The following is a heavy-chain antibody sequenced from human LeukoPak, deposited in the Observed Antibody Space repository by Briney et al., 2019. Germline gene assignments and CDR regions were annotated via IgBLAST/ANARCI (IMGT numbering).Heavy chain of an antibody. J-gene: IGHJ5*02. D-gene: IGHD1-14*01. CDR1: GFTFSSYE. CDR2: ISSSGSTI. CDR3: ASDDHRLQGFDP. Sequence: PGGSLRLSCAASGFTFSSYEMNWVRQAPGKGLEWVSYISSSGSTIYYADSVKGRFTISRDNAKNSLYLQMNSLRAEDTAVYYCASDDHRLQGFDPWGQGTLVTVSS. V-gene: IGHV3-48*03.